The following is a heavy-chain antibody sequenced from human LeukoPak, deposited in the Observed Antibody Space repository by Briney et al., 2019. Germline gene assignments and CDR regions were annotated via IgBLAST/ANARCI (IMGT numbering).Heavy chain of an antibody. D-gene: IGHD3-16*02. CDR2: ISWNSGSI. J-gene: IGHJ4*02. V-gene: IGHV3-9*01. CDR3: AKGALGELSSPFDY. CDR1: GFTFDDYA. Sequence: GGSLRLSCAASGFTFDDYAMHWVRQAPGKGLEWVSGISWNSGSIGYADSVKGRFTISRDNAKNSLYLQMNSLRAEDTALYYCAKGALGELSSPFDYWGQGTLVTVSS.